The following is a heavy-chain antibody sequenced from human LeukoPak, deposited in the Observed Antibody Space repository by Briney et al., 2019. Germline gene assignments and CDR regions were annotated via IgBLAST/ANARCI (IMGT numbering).Heavy chain of an antibody. Sequence: SETLSLTCTVSGASISSYYWSWIRQPPGKGLEWIAYIYYSGSTNYNPSLKSRVTISVDTSKKEFSLKLRSVTAADTAVYYCARVGGITMIVVLITDAFDIWGQGTMVTVSS. V-gene: IGHV4-59*12. CDR1: GASISSYY. CDR3: ARVGGITMIVVLITDAFDI. J-gene: IGHJ3*02. D-gene: IGHD3-22*01. CDR2: IYYSGST.